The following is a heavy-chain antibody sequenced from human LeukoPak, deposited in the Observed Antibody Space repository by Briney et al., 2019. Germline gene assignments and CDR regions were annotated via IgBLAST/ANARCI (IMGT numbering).Heavy chain of an antibody. CDR2: ISGSGGST. CDR3: AKDRGAYYYYMDV. CDR1: GFTFSSYA. Sequence: GGSLRLSCAASGFTFSSYAMSWVRQAPGKGLEWVSAISGSGGSTYYADSVKGRFTISRDSSKNTLYLQMNSLRAEDTAVYYCAKDRGAYYYYMDVWGKGTTVTVSS. D-gene: IGHD1-26*01. J-gene: IGHJ6*03. V-gene: IGHV3-23*01.